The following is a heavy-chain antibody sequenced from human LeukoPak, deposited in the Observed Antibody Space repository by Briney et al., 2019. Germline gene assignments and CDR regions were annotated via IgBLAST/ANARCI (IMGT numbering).Heavy chain of an antibody. J-gene: IGHJ4*02. CDR3: VRRYYEYNVYDRRLDF. CDR1: GFTFSRDW. CDR2: ISDVGSIT. V-gene: IGHV3-74*03. D-gene: IGHD5/OR15-5a*01. Sequence: GGSLRLSCAASGFTFSRDWMHWVRQAPGKGLVWVSRISDVGSITTYADSVQGQFTISRDNAKSTVFLQMNSLRVEDTAVYFCVRRYYEYNVYDRRLDFWGQGILVTVSS.